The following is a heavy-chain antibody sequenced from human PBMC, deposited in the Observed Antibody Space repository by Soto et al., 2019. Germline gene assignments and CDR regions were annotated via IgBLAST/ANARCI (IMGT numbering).Heavy chain of an antibody. CDR1: GGSISSGGYY. Sequence: PSETLSLTCTVSGGSISSGGYYWSWIRQHPGKGLEWIGYIYYSGSTYYNPSLKSRVTISVDTSKNQFSLKLSSVTAADTAVYYCARVLRGYRNAIALNWFDPWGQGTLVTVSS. V-gene: IGHV4-31*03. CDR2: IYYSGST. J-gene: IGHJ5*02. D-gene: IGHD5-18*01. CDR3: ARVLRGYRNAIALNWFDP.